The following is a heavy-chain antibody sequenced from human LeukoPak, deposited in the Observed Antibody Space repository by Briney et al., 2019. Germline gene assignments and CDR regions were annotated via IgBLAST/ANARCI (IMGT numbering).Heavy chain of an antibody. CDR3: VREDTPATANY. J-gene: IGHJ4*02. D-gene: IGHD2-21*02. CDR1: GGSISSGGYY. CDR2: ISGGGDIT. Sequence: ETLSLTCTVSGGSISSGGYYWSWIRQHPGKGLEWVSAISGGGDITYYADSVTGRFTISRDNSKDTLFLQMHSLRPGDTAVYYCVREDTPATANYWGQGTLVTISS. V-gene: IGHV3-23*01.